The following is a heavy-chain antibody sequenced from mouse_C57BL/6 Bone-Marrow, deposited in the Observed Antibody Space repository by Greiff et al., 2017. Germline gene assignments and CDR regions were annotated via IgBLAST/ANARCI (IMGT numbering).Heavy chain of an antibody. Sequence: VQLKESGGDLVKPGGSLKLSCAASGFTFSSYGMSWVRQTPDKRLEWVATISSGGSYTYYPDSVRGRFTISRDNAKNNLYLQKSSLKSEDTAMYDCARLRGGSYFDYWGQGTTLTVSS. J-gene: IGHJ2*01. CDR3: ARLRGGSYFDY. V-gene: IGHV5-6*01. D-gene: IGHD2-12*01. CDR2: ISSGGSYT. CDR1: GFTFSSYG.